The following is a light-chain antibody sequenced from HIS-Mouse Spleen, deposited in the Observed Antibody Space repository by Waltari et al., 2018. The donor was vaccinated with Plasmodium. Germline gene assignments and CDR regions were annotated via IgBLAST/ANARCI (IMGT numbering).Light chain of an antibody. CDR3: QQYNNWPRGT. V-gene: IGKV3-15*01. Sequence: EIVMTQSPATLSVSPGERATLSCRASQSVSRNLAWYQQKPGQAPRLLIYGASTRATGIPARVSGSGAGTEFTLTISSMQSEDFAVYYCQQYNNWPRGTFGQGTKVEIK. CDR2: GAS. J-gene: IGKJ1*01. CDR1: QSVSRN.